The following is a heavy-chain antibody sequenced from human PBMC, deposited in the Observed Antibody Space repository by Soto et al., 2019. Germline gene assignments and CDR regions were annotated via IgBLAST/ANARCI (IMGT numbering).Heavy chain of an antibody. J-gene: IGHJ5*02. CDR3: ATLHIVVVPAASNWFDP. CDR2: IYYSGST. D-gene: IGHD2-2*01. Sequence: QVQLQESGPGLVKPSQTLSLTCTVSGGSISSGDYYWSWIRQPPGKGLEWIGYIYYSGSTYYNPSLKSRVTISVDTSKHQFSLKLSSVTAADTAVYYCATLHIVVVPAASNWFDPWGQGTLVTVSS. V-gene: IGHV4-30-4*01. CDR1: GGSISSGDYY.